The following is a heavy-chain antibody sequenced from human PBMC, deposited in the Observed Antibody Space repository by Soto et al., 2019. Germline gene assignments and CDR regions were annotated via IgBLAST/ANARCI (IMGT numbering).Heavy chain of an antibody. V-gene: IGHV3-23*01. D-gene: IGHD3-22*01. J-gene: IGHJ3*02. Sequence: PGGSLRLSCAVSGFTLNNYAMNWVRQAPGRGLEWLSDIGESGGKTFYADSVKGRFTISRDTSKNTLYLQMSSLRAEDTAVYYCARVNASDYYDSSGYSQHDAFDIWGQGTMVTVSS. CDR1: GFTLNNYA. CDR2: IGESGGKT. CDR3: ARVNASDYYDSSGYSQHDAFDI.